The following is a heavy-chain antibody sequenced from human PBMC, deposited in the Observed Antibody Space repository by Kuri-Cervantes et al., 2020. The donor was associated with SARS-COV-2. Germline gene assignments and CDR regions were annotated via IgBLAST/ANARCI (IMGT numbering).Heavy chain of an antibody. Sequence: SETLSLTCAVYGESFSGYYWSWIRQPPGKGLEWIGEINHSGSTNYNPSLKSRVTISVDTSKNQFSLKLSSVTAADTAVYYCARRVVSGMDVWGQGTTVTVSS. J-gene: IGHJ6*02. CDR3: ARRVVSGMDV. V-gene: IGHV4-34*01. D-gene: IGHD3-22*01. CDR1: GESFSGYY. CDR2: INHSGST.